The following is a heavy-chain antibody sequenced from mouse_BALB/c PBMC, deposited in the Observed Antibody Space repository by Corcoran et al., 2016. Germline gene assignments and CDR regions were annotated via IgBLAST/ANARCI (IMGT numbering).Heavy chain of an antibody. Sequence: QVQLQQSGPELVKPGASVKISCKASGYSFTSYYIHWVKQRPGQGLEWIGWIFPGSGNTKYNEKFKGKAKLTADTSSSTAYMQPSSLTSEDSAVYFCARYYGYAMDYWGQGTSVTVSS. CDR3: ARYYGYAMDY. CDR2: IFPGSGNT. V-gene: IGHV1-66*01. J-gene: IGHJ4*01. D-gene: IGHD1-1*01. CDR1: GYSFTSYY.